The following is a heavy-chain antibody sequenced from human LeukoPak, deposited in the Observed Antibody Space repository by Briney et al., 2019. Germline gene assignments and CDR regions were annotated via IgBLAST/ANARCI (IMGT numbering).Heavy chain of an antibody. J-gene: IGHJ4*02. CDR3: ARGPRYCSGGSCSMKGYFDY. CDR2: INPSGGST. D-gene: IGHD2-15*01. Sequence: GASVKVSCKASGYTFTSYYMHWVRQAPGQGLEWMGIINPSGGSTSYAQKFQGRVTMTRDTSTSTVYMELSSLRPEDTAVYYCARGPRYCSGGSCSMKGYFDYWGQGTLVTVSS. CDR1: GYTFTSYY. V-gene: IGHV1-46*01.